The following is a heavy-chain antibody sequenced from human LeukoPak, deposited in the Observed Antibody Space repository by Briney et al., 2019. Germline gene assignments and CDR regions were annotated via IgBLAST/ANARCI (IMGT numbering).Heavy chain of an antibody. CDR2: IYYSGST. D-gene: IGHD3-10*01. CDR3: ARFASLFVRGVIIPELDAFDI. CDR1: GGSISSGGYY. J-gene: IGHJ3*02. V-gene: IGHV4-31*03. Sequence: PSETLSLTCTVSGGSISSGGYYWSWIRQHPGKGLEWIGYIYYSGSTYYNPSPKSRVTISVDTSKNQFSLKLSSVTAADTAVYYCARFASLFVRGVIIPELDAFDIWGQGTMVAVSS.